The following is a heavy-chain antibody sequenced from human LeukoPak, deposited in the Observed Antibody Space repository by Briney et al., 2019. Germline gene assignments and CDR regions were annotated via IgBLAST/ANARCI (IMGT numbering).Heavy chain of an antibody. D-gene: IGHD3-22*01. Sequence: SETLSLTCAVYGGSFSGYYWTWIRQPPGKGLEWIGEIHYSGSATYNPSLKSRVTISVDTSKNQFSLKMNSVTAADTAVYYCARSLYDEGYWGQGNLVTVSS. CDR2: IHYSGSA. J-gene: IGHJ4*02. CDR3: ARSLYDEGY. V-gene: IGHV4-34*01. CDR1: GGSFSGYY.